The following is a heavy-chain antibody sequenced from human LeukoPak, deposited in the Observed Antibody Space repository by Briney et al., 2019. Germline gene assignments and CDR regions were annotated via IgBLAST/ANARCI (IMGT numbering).Heavy chain of an antibody. Sequence: GGSLRLSCAASGFTFSSCSMNWVRQAPGKGLEWVSYISSGSSSIYYADSVKGRFTISRDNAENSLYLQMNSLRDEDTAVYYWARGRATGRSGGDYWGQGTLVTVSS. J-gene: IGHJ4*02. CDR1: GFTFSSCS. CDR3: ARGRATGRSGGDY. D-gene: IGHD3-9*01. V-gene: IGHV3-48*02. CDR2: ISSGSSSI.